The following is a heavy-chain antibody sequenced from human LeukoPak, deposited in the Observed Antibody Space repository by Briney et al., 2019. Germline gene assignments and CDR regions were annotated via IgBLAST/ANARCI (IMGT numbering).Heavy chain of an antibody. V-gene: IGHV1-3*01. J-gene: IGHJ4*02. D-gene: IGHD6-6*01. CDR2: INAGNGNT. CDR3: ARDSSSSWLLVY. CDR1: GYTFTSYA. Sequence: ASVNVSCKASGYTFTSYAMHWVRQAPGQRLEWMGWINAGNGNTKYSQKFQGRVTITRDTSASTAYMELSSLRSEDTAVYYCARDSSSSWLLVYWGQGTLVTVSS.